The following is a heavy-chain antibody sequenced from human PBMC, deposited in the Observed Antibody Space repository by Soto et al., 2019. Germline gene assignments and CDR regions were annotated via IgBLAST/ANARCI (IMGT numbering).Heavy chain of an antibody. CDR2: IYYSGST. Sequence: QLQLQESGPRLVKPSETLSLTCSVSGGSISSSSYSWGWIRQPPGKGLEWIGTIYYSGSTHYNPSLEGRVAISGDTPNNQLSLRLSSVTAADTAVYYCGRQPGHCGSTTCFGYYSVDVW. J-gene: IGHJ6*01. D-gene: IGHD2-2*01. CDR1: GGSISSSSYS. V-gene: IGHV4-39*01. CDR3: GRQPGHCGSTTCFGYYSVDV.